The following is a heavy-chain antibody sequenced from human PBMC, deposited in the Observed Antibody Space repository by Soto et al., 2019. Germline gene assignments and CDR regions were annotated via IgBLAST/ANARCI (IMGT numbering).Heavy chain of an antibody. CDR3: EKGAAVLGGPYSYYGMDV. J-gene: IGHJ6*02. V-gene: IGHV3-30*18. CDR1: GFTFSSYG. CDR2: ISYDGSNK. Sequence: GGSLRLSCAASGFTFSSYGMHWVRQAPGKGLEWVAVISYDGSNKYYADSVKGRFTISRDNSKNTLYLQMNSLRAEDTAVYYCEKGAAVLGGPYSYYGMDVWGQGTTVTVSS. D-gene: IGHD1-26*01.